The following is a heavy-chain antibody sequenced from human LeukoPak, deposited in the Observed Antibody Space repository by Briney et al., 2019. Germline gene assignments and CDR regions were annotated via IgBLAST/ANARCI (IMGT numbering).Heavy chain of an antibody. CDR1: GFTFGDYS. CDR3: TRDRIMTDF. D-gene: IGHD2-15*01. CDR2: IRNKASGGTT. V-gene: IGHV3-49*03. Sequence: GGSLRLSCTASGFTFGDYSMTWFRQAPGKGLEWVSFIRNKASGGTTEHAASVRGRFTTSRDDSKSVAYLQMNSLKTEDTALYYCTRDRIMTDFWGQGTLVTVSS. J-gene: IGHJ4*02.